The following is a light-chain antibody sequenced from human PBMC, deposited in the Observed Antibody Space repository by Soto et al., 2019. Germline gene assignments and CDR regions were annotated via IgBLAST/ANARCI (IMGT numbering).Light chain of an antibody. CDR1: QNIRSR. CDR3: QQYHSYWT. Sequence: PMTQSPSTLSASLGDRVPIPCRANQNIRSRLAWFQQKPGKAPKLLIYDASSLESGVPQRFSGSGSGTEFTLTISSLQTDDFSTYYCQQYHSYWTFGQGTKVDIK. V-gene: IGKV1-5*01. CDR2: DAS. J-gene: IGKJ1*01.